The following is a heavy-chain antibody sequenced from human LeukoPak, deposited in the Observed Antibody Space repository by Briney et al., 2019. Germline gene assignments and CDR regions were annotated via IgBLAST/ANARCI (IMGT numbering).Heavy chain of an antibody. V-gene: IGHV4-30-4*01. D-gene: IGHD3-22*01. CDR2: IYYSGST. J-gene: IGHJ2*01. CDR1: GGSISSGDYY. Sequence: PSETLSLTCTVSGGSISSGDYYWSWIRQPPGKGLEWIGYIYYSGSTYYNPSLKSRVTISVDTSKNQFSLKLSSVTAADTGVYYCARDYYDSSGYYVDWYFDLWGRGTLVTVSS. CDR3: ARDYYDSSGYYVDWYFDL.